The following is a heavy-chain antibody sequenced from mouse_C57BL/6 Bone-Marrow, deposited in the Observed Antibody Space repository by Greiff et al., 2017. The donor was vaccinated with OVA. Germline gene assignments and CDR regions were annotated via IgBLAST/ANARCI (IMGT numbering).Heavy chain of an antibody. CDR1: GFNIKTTY. CDR2: IDPANGNT. J-gene: IGHJ2*01. D-gene: IGHD1-1*01. Sequence: VQLQQSVAELVRPGASVKLSCTASGFNIKTTYMHWVKQRPEQGLEWIGRIDPANGNTKYAPKFQGKATITADTSSNTAYLQLSSLTSEDTAIYYCARELLYGSSSLDYRGQGTTLTVSS. CDR3: ARELLYGSSSLDY. V-gene: IGHV14-3*01.